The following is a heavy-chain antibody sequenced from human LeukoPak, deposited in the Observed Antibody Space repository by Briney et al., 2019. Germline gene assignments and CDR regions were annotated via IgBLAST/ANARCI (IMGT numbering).Heavy chain of an antibody. D-gene: IGHD2-15*01. CDR2: INGDGEYT. J-gene: IGHJ4*02. V-gene: IGHV3-23*01. CDR3: AKGTLGSCSGGSCYPLDY. CDR1: GFTLSSYA. Sequence: PGGSLRLSCAASGFTLSSYAMAWVRHSTGKGLEWVSCINGDGEYTYHTDSVKGRFTISRDNSKNTLYVQMNSLRAEDTAVYYCAKGTLGSCSGGSCYPLDYWGQGTLVTVSS.